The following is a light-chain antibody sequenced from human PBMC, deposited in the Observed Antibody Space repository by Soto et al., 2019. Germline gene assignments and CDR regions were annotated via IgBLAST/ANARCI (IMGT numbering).Light chain of an antibody. CDR2: DAS. Sequence: DIQMTQSPSTLSASVGDRVTITCRASQSISIWLAWYQQRLGKAPKLLIYDASTLETGVPSRFSGSGSGMEFNLTITSLQPADFATYYCQQYSSYWTFGQGTKV. V-gene: IGKV1-5*01. J-gene: IGKJ1*01. CDR3: QQYSSYWT. CDR1: QSISIW.